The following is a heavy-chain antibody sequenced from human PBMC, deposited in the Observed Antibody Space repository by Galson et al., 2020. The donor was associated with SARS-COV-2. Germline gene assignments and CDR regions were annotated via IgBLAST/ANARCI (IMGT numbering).Heavy chain of an antibody. CDR2: TIPYLGVP. D-gene: IGHD4-4*01. Sequence: ASGGTFNNYAISWVRQAPGQGLEWMGRTIPYLGVPNYAQKFQGRVTITADTSTSTVYMELTSLTSVDTAVYFCAITTWGDWYFDLWGHGTLVTVSS. CDR1: GGTFNNYA. J-gene: IGHJ2*01. V-gene: IGHV1-69*04. CDR3: AITTWGDWYFDL.